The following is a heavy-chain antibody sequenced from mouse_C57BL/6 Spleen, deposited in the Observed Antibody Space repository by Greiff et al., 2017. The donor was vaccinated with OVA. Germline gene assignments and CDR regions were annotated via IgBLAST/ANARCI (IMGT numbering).Heavy chain of an antibody. CDR3: ARVEKDYFDY. V-gene: IGHV3-6*01. Sequence: EVQVVESGPGLVKPSQSLSLTCSVTGYSITSGYYWNWIRQFPGNKLEWMGYISYDGSNNYNPSLKNRISITRDTSKNQFFLKLNSVTTEDTATYYCARVEKDYFDYWGQGTTLTVSS. CDR2: ISYDGSN. CDR1: GYSITSGYY. J-gene: IGHJ2*01.